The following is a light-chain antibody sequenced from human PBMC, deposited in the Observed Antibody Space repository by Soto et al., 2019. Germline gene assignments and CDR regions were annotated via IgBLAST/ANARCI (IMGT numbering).Light chain of an antibody. CDR3: QQLYIFPLT. V-gene: IGKV1-9*01. CDR1: QGISSF. Sequence: DIHLTQSPSFLSASVGDRVTITCRASQGISSFLAWYQQKPGKAPNLLMYAASTLQSGVPSRFSGGESGTEYTLTICSLQPEDSATYYCQQLYIFPLTFGQGTRLEIK. CDR2: AAS. J-gene: IGKJ5*01.